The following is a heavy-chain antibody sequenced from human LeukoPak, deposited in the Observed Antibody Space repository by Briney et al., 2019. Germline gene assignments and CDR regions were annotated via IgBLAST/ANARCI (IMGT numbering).Heavy chain of an antibody. Sequence: PGGSLRLSCAASGFSFSGYWMHWARHLPGKGLVWVSRISPTGSTTSYADSVKGRFTVSRDNAKNTLYLQVNNLRAEDTAVYYCARGPSSNWSGLDFWGQGTLLTVSS. CDR1: GFSFSGYW. CDR2: ISPTGSTT. V-gene: IGHV3-74*01. J-gene: IGHJ4*02. CDR3: ARGPSSNWSGLDF. D-gene: IGHD6-13*01.